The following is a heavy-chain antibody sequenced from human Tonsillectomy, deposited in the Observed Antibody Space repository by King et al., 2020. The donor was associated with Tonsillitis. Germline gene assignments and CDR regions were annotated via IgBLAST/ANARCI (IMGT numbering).Heavy chain of an antibody. CDR1: GFSFSSYA. V-gene: IGHV3-30-3*01. Sequence: VQLVEFGGGVVQPGRSLRLSCAASGFSFSSYAMHWVRQAPGKGLEWVAVISYDGSNKYYADSVKGRFTISRDNSKNTLYLQMNSLRAEDTAVYYCARAGRAAAGTIDYWGQGTLVTVSS. CDR2: ISYDGSNK. D-gene: IGHD6-13*01. J-gene: IGHJ4*02. CDR3: ARAGRAAAGTIDY.